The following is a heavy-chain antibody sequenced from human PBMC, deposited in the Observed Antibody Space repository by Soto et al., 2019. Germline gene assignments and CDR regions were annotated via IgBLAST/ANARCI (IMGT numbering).Heavy chain of an antibody. J-gene: IGHJ4*02. CDR2: ISYDGSNK. CDR1: GFTFSSYG. V-gene: IGHV3-30*18. D-gene: IGHD3-9*01. Sequence: PGGSLRLSCAASGFTFSSYGMHWVRQAPGKGLEWVAVISYDGSNKYYADSVKGRFTISRDNSKDTLYLQMNSLRAEDTAVYYCAKDRGGGYDILTGPFDYWGQGTLVTVSS. CDR3: AKDRGGGYDILTGPFDY.